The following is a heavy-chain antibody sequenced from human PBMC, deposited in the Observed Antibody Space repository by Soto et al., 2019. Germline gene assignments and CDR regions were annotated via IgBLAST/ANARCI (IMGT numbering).Heavy chain of an antibody. CDR2: ISSSSSYI. V-gene: IGHV3-21*01. Sequence: EVQLVESGGGLVKPGGSLRLSCAASGFTFSSYSMNWVRQAPGKGLEWVSSISSSSSYIYYADSVKGRFTISRDNAKNSLYLQMNSLRAEDTAVYYCARGLSYYDSSGYYYVAFDICGQGTMVTVSS. CDR1: GFTFSSYS. J-gene: IGHJ3*02. CDR3: ARGLSYYDSSGYYYVAFDI. D-gene: IGHD3-22*01.